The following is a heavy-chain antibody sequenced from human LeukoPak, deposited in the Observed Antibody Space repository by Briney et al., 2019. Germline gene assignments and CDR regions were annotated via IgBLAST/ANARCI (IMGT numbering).Heavy chain of an antibody. Sequence: GKSLRLSCAASGFTFSSYGMHWVRQAPGKGLEWVAVISYDGSNKYYADSVKGRFTISRDNSKNTLYLQMNSLRVEDTAVYYCANVISNGYNSHCWGQGTLVTVSS. J-gene: IGHJ4*02. V-gene: IGHV3-30*18. CDR1: GFTFSSYG. CDR2: ISYDGSNK. D-gene: IGHD5-24*01. CDR3: ANVISNGYNSHC.